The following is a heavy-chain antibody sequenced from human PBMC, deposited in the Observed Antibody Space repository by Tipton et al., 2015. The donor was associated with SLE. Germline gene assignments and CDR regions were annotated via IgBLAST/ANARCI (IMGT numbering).Heavy chain of an antibody. CDR2: IDHSGTT. J-gene: IGHJ5*02. CDR3: AGHGTNGYCSGGSCSPGAWFDP. Sequence: TLSLTCAVYGGSFSGSYWSWIRQPPGKGLEWIGEIDHSGTTNQSPSLKSRVSISVDTSKNQFSLKLSSLTAADTAVYFCAGHGTNGYCSGGSCSPGAWFDPWGQGTLVTVSS. V-gene: IGHV4-34*01. D-gene: IGHD2-15*01. CDR1: GGSFSGSY.